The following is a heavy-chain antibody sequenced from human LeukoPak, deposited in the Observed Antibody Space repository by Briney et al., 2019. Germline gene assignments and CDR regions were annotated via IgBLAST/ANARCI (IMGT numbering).Heavy chain of an antibody. CDR1: GGSISSSSYY. V-gene: IGHV4-39*01. Sequence: SETLSLTCTVSGGSISSSSYYWGWIRQPPGKGLEWIGSIYYSGSTYYNPSLKSRVTISVDTSKNQFSLKLSSVTAADTAVYYCARHGKGVTHFYTFDIWGQGTVVAVSS. CDR2: IYYSGST. CDR3: ARHGKGVTHFYTFDI. J-gene: IGHJ3*02. D-gene: IGHD1-26*01.